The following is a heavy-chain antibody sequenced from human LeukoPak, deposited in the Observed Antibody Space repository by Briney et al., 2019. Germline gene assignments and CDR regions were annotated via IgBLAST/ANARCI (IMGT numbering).Heavy chain of an antibody. Sequence: GGSLRLSCAVSGFTVTSNYMTWVRQAPGKGLEWVSVIYSGGSTYYADSVKGRFTISRDNSKNTVYLQMKTLRAEDTAVYYCARDRRYCSGSTCYSVSDFWAQGTLVSVSS. CDR2: IYSGGST. V-gene: IGHV3-53*01. CDR3: ARDRRYCSGSTCYSVSDF. D-gene: IGHD2-15*01. CDR1: GFTVTSNY. J-gene: IGHJ4*02.